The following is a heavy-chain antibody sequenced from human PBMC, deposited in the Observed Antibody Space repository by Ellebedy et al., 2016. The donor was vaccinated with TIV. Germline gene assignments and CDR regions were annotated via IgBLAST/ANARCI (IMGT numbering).Heavy chain of an antibody. Sequence: PGGSLRLSCAASGFTFSTYWIRWVRQAPGQELEWVANMNQVGSEKYYADSVKGRFTISSDIAKNSLYLQMNSLRAEDTAVYYCARDPNSPGDTGYGDYWGQGAVVTVSS. CDR1: GFTFSTYW. D-gene: IGHD5-12*01. V-gene: IGHV3-7*03. CDR3: ARDPNSPGDTGYGDY. CDR2: MNQVGSEK. J-gene: IGHJ4*02.